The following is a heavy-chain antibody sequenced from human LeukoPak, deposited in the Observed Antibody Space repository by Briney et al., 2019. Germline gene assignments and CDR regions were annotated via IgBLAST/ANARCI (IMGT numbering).Heavy chain of an antibody. CDR3: ARLPVGYYDSSGYYADY. D-gene: IGHD3-22*01. CDR2: ISAYNGNT. V-gene: IGHV1-18*01. Sequence: ASVKVSCKASGYTFISYGISWVRQAPGQGLEWMGWISAYNGNTNYAQKFQGRVTMTTDTSTSTAYMELRSLRSDDTAVYYCARLPVGYYDSSGYYADYWGQGTLVTVSS. J-gene: IGHJ4*02. CDR1: GYTFISYG.